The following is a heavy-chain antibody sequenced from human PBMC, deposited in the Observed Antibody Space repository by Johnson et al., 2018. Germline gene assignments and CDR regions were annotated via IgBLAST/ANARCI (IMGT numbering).Heavy chain of an antibody. V-gene: IGHV3-23*04. CDR3: AKDIPYYYASSCYPLH. J-gene: IGHJ1*01. CDR1: GFTFSSYA. D-gene: IGHD3-22*01. CDR2: IGGSGGST. Sequence: EVQLVESGGGLVQPGGSLRLSCAASGFTFSSYAMSWVRQAPGKGLEWVSAIGGSGGSTYYADSVKGRLTISRDNSKNTLYLQMNSRRAEDTAVYYGAKDIPYYYASSCYPLHWGQGTLVTVSS.